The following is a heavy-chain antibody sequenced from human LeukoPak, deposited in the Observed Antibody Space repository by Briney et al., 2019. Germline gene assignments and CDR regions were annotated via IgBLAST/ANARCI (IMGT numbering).Heavy chain of an antibody. V-gene: IGHV3-43*02. CDR2: ISADGGST. CDR1: GINFADYA. CDR3: AKESGKFDY. Sequence: GGSLRLSCVVSGINFADYAMHWVRQPPGRGLEGVSLISADGGSTFSADSVKGRFSISRDNSKNSLYLQMNSLRSEDTAMYYCAKESGKFDYWGQGTLVAASS. J-gene: IGHJ4*02.